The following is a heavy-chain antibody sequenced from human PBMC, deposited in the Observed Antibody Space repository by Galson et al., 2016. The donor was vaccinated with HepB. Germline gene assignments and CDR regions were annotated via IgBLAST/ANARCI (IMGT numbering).Heavy chain of an antibody. CDR1: GYTLTQLS. Sequence: SVKVSCKVSGYTLTQLSIHWVRQAPGKGLEWMGGFDPEDGENIYAQRFQGRVTMTEDTSSDTAYMELSSLRSDDTAVYYCATYPLPSGWYVRVTVTGFDCWGQGTLVTVSS. J-gene: IGHJ4*02. D-gene: IGHD6-19*01. CDR2: FDPEDGEN. V-gene: IGHV1-24*01. CDR3: ATYPLPSGWYVRVTVTGFDC.